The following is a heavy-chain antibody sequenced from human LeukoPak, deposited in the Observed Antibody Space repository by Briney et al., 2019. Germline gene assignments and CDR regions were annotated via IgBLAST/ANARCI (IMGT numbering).Heavy chain of an antibody. Sequence: PGGSLRLSCAASGFTFSSYSMNWVRQAPGKGLEWVSSISSSSSYIYYADSVKGRFTISRDNAKNSLYLQMNSLRAEDTAVYYCAREGFDVWGSYRLFDYWGQGTLVTVSS. CDR3: AREGFDVWGSYRLFDY. CDR1: GFTFSSYS. J-gene: IGHJ4*02. V-gene: IGHV3-21*01. CDR2: ISSSSSYI. D-gene: IGHD3-16*02.